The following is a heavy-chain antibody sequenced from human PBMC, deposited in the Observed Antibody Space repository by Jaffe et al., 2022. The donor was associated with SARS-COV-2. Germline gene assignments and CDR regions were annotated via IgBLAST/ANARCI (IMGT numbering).Heavy chain of an antibody. J-gene: IGHJ4*02. Sequence: QVQLVQSGAEVKKPGASVKVSCKASGYTFTGYLMHWVRQAPGQRPEWMGWINAGNGKTKYLQTLQGRVTITTDTSASTAYMEVSSLRSEDTAVYYCARALPIYSSGWYMGPGDYWGQGTLVTVSS. V-gene: IGHV1-3*01. CDR2: INAGNGKT. CDR1: GYTFTGYL. D-gene: IGHD6-19*01. CDR3: ARALPIYSSGWYMGPGDY.